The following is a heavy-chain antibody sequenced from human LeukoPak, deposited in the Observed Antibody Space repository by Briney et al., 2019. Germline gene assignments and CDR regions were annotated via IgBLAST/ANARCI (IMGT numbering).Heavy chain of an antibody. D-gene: IGHD3-9*01. CDR2: ISGSGGST. V-gene: IGHV3-23*01. Sequence: PGGSLRLSCAASGFTVSSNYMSWVRQAPGKGLEWVSAISGSGGSTYYADSVKGRFTISRDNSKNTLYLQMNSLRAEDTAVYYCAKSPPMYHYDILTGPDYWGQGTLVTVSS. CDR1: GFTVSSNY. J-gene: IGHJ4*02. CDR3: AKSPPMYHYDILTGPDY.